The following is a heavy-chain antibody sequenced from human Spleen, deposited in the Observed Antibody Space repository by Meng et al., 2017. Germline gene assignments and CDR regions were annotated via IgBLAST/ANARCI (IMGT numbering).Heavy chain of an antibody. CDR1: GGSFSGYY. CDR3: ARVGASIAWLFDFDH. V-gene: IGHV4-34*10. J-gene: IGHJ4*02. Sequence: QLQLQEPGPGLVRPSETLSLTCTVYGGSFSGYYWSWIRQPPGKGLEWIGEIFHSGTAKYNPSLRSRVTISVDNSNNRFSLIMTSVTAADTAVYYCARVGASIAWLFDFDHWGQGVLVTVSS. CDR2: IFHSGTA. D-gene: IGHD6-19*01.